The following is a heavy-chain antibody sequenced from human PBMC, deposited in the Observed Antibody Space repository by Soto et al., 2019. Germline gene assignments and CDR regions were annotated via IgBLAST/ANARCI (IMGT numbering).Heavy chain of an antibody. V-gene: IGHV4-59*12. CDR1: GDSISNKY. Sequence: QVQLQESGPVLVKPSETLSLTCTVSGDSISNKYWSWNRQPPGKGLEWIGCIYYNGTANYNPSLKSRVTISLDLSKNEFSLRLSSVTAAETAVYHCARRFDSWGLGTLVTVSS. CDR3: ARRFDS. CDR2: IYYNGTA. J-gene: IGHJ4*02.